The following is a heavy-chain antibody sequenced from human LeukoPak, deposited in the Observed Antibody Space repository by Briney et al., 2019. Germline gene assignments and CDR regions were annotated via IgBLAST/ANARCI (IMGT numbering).Heavy chain of an antibody. CDR3: AGGRAYSGSFPFDY. D-gene: IGHD1-26*01. V-gene: IGHV4-34*01. Sequence: PSETLSLTCAVYGGSFSGYYWSWIRQPPGKGLEWIGEINHSGSTNYNPSLKSRVTISVDTSKNQFSLKLSSVTAADTAVYYCAGGRAYSGSFPFDYWGQGTLVTVSS. CDR1: GGSFSGYY. CDR2: INHSGST. J-gene: IGHJ4*02.